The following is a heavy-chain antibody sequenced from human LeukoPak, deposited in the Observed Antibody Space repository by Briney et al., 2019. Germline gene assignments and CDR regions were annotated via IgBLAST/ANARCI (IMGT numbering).Heavy chain of an antibody. V-gene: IGHV3-30*04. Sequence: PGRSLRLSCAASGLSFGTYAMHWVRRTPAKGLEWVAVISHDGRHKFHSDSVKGRFTISRDNSKTMVSLQMNSLRLGDTAVYYCVSGAGGGYSYGYFDYWGQGTLVTVSS. CDR2: ISHDGRHK. CDR1: GLSFGTYA. D-gene: IGHD5-18*01. J-gene: IGHJ4*02. CDR3: VSGAGGGYSYGYFDY.